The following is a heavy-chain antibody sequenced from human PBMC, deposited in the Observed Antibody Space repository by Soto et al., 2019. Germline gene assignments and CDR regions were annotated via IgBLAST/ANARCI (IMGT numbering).Heavy chain of an antibody. CDR3: ARRYGYSFDY. Sequence: SETLSLTCTVSGGSISSYYWSWIRQPPGKGLEWIGYIYNSGRTSYNPSLKSRVTISVDTSKNQFSLKLSSVTAADTAVYYCARRYGYSFDYWGQGTLVTVSS. J-gene: IGHJ4*02. CDR2: IYNSGRT. CDR1: GGSISSYY. V-gene: IGHV4-59*08. D-gene: IGHD1-1*01.